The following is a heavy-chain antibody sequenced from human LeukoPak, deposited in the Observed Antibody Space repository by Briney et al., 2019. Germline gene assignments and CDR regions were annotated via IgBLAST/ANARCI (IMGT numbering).Heavy chain of an antibody. Sequence: GGSLRLSCAASGFTFSSYGMHWVRQAPGKGLEWVSFIRYDGSNKYYADSVKGRFTISRDNSKNTLYLQMNSLRAEDTAVYYCAKDPLWFGESFGFDYWGQGTLVTVSS. V-gene: IGHV3-30*02. CDR2: IRYDGSNK. J-gene: IGHJ4*02. CDR1: GFTFSSYG. CDR3: AKDPLWFGESFGFDY. D-gene: IGHD3-10*01.